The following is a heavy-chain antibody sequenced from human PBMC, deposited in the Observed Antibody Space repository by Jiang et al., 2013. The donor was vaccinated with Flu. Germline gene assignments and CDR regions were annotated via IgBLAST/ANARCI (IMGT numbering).Heavy chain of an antibody. J-gene: IGHJ6*02. CDR2: TRNKARSYTT. V-gene: IGHV3-72*01. D-gene: IGHD1-14*01. Sequence: EVQLLESGGGLVQPGGSLRLSCAASGFTFSDHYMDWVRQTPGKGLEWVGRTRNKARSYTTEYAASVKGRFTISRDDSKNSLYLQMNSLKTEDTAVYYCARAFQSTTGMDVWGQGTTVTVSS. CDR1: GFTFSDHY. CDR3: ARAFQSTTGMDV.